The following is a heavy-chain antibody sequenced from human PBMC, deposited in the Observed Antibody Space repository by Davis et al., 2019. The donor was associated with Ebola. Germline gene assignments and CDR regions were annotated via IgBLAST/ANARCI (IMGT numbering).Heavy chain of an antibody. V-gene: IGHV4-39*07. CDR1: GGSISSSSYY. D-gene: IGHD4-17*01. CDR2: INHSGST. Sequence: PGGSLRLSCTVSGGSISSSSYYWSWIRQPPGKGLEWIGEINHSGSTNYNPSLKSRVTISVDTSKNQFSLKLSSVTAADTAVYYCARGGGLRWFDPWGQGTLVTVSS. J-gene: IGHJ5*02. CDR3: ARGGGLRWFDP.